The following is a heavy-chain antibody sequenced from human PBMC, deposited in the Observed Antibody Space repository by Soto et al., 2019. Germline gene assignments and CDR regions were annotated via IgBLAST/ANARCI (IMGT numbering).Heavy chain of an antibody. CDR2: IYYSGST. D-gene: IGHD6-13*01. V-gene: IGHV4-59*01. J-gene: IGHJ5*02. Sequence: SETLSLTCTVSGGSISSYYWSWIRQPPGKGLEWIGYIYYSGSTNYNPSLKSRVTISVDTSKNQFSLKLSSVTAADTAVYYCARGIAAAGRLNWFDPWGQGTLVTVSS. CDR1: GGSISSYY. CDR3: ARGIAAAGRLNWFDP.